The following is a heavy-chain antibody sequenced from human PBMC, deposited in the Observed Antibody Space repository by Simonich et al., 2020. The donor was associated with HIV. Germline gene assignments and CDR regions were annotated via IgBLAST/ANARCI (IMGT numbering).Heavy chain of an antibody. D-gene: IGHD6-13*01. CDR3: ARLTAGGLGQYFQH. CDR2: INSSGST. Sequence: QVQLQQWGAGLLKPSETLSLTCAVYGGSFSGYYWSWIRQPPGKGLEWIGEINSSGSTNYNPSLKSRVTISVDTSKNQFSLKLSSVTAADTAVYYCARLTAGGLGQYFQHWGQGNLVTVSS. J-gene: IGHJ1*01. CDR1: GGSFSGYY. V-gene: IGHV4-34*01.